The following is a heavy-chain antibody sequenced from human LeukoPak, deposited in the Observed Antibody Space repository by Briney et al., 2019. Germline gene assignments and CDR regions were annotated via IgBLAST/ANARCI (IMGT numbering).Heavy chain of an antibody. CDR1: GFTFDDYA. J-gene: IGHJ4*02. CDR3: AKDRYSSGYYYLDY. D-gene: IGHD3-22*01. V-gene: IGHV3-9*01. CDR2: ISWNSGSI. Sequence: GGSLRLSCAASGFTFDDYAMHWVRQAPGKGLEWVSGISWNSGSIGYADSVKGRSTISRDNAKNSLYLQMNSLRAEDTALYYCAKDRYSSGYYYLDYWGQGTLVTVSS.